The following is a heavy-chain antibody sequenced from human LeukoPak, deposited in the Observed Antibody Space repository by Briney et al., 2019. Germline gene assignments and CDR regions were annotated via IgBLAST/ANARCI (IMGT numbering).Heavy chain of an antibody. J-gene: IGHJ4*02. Sequence: ASVTVSCTVSGSSLTELSLYWVRQAPGKGLEWMGGFDVIDAKTFYAQKFQGRVTMTEDSSTDTAYVELSSLRSDDTAFYYCAAGRPYSLLDYWGQGTLLTVSS. V-gene: IGHV1-24*01. CDR3: AAGRPYSLLDY. CDR1: GSSLTELS. CDR2: FDVIDAKT. D-gene: IGHD5-18*01.